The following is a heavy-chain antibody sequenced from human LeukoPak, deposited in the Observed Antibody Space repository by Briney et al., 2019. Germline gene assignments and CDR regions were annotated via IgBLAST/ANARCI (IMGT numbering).Heavy chain of an antibody. CDR2: IYNSGST. Sequence: SQTLSLTCTVSGGSISSGDYYWSWIRQPPGKGLEWIGYIYNSGSTNYNPSLKSRVTISVDTSKNQFSLKLSSMTAADTAVYYCARDPSGYFNYWGQGTLATVSS. J-gene: IGHJ4*02. D-gene: IGHD3-22*01. CDR1: GGSISSGDYY. CDR3: ARDPSGYFNY. V-gene: IGHV4-61*08.